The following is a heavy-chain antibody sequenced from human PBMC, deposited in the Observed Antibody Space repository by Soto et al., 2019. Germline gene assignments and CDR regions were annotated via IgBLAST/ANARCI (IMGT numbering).Heavy chain of an antibody. CDR3: ASSPLYYDFWSGYFDY. CDR1: GGSISSYY. CDR2: IYYSGST. J-gene: IGHJ4*02. Sequence: SETLSLTCTVSGGSISSYYWSWIRQPPGKGLEWIGYIYYSGSTNYNPSLKSRVTISVDTSKNQFSLKLSSVTAADTAVYHCASSPLYYDFWSGYFDYWGQGTLVTVSS. V-gene: IGHV4-59*01. D-gene: IGHD3-3*01.